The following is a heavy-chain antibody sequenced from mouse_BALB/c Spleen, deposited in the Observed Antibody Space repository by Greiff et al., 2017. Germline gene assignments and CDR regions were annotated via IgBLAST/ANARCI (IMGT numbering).Heavy chain of an antibody. V-gene: IGHV1-14*01. Sequence: VQLQQSGPELVKPGASVKMSCKASGYTFTSYVMHWVKQKPGQGLEWIGYINPYNDGTKYNEKFKGKATLTSDKSSSTAYMELSSLTSEDSAVYYCARTGVDGYYDYWGQGTTLTVSS. D-gene: IGHD2-3*01. CDR2: INPYNDGT. CDR3: ARTGVDGYYDY. CDR1: GYTFTSYV. J-gene: IGHJ2*01.